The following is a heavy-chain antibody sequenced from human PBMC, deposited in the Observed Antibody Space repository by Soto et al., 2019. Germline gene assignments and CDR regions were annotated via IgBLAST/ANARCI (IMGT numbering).Heavy chain of an antibody. CDR1: EFTFSSYS. D-gene: IGHD2-15*01. CDR2: ISGSGGST. V-gene: IGHV3-23*01. Sequence: HPGGSLRLSCAASEFTFSSYSMSWVRQAPGKGLEWVSAISGSGGSTYYADSVKGRFTISRDNSKNTLYLQMNSLRAEDTAVYYCAKGIVVVVAATGIDYWGQGTLVTVSS. J-gene: IGHJ4*02. CDR3: AKGIVVVVAATGIDY.